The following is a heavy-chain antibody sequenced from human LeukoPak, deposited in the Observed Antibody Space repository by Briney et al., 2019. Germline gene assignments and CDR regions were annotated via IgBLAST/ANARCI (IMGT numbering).Heavy chain of an antibody. D-gene: IGHD5-24*01. CDR2: ISYDGSNK. Sequence: GGSLRLSCAASGFTFSSYAMHWVRQAPGKGLEWVAVISYDGSNKYCADSVKGRFTISRDNSKNTLYLQMNSLRAEDTAVYYCAREMATIVERQTYYYYGMDVWGQGTTVTVSS. CDR1: GFTFSSYA. V-gene: IGHV3-30-3*01. J-gene: IGHJ6*02. CDR3: AREMATIVERQTYYYYGMDV.